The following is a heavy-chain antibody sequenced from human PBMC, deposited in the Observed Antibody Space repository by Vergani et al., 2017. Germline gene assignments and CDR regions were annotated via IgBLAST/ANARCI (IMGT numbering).Heavy chain of an antibody. V-gene: IGHV1-69*02. Sequence: QVQLEQSGAEVKKPGSSVTVSCRASGGTFGSHTISWVRQAPGQGLEWVGRVIPHLEITTLAQHLQGRVTMTEDTSTDTAYMELSSLRSEDTAVYYCATGRLEWPSGGYYMDVWGKGTTVTVSS. CDR1: GGTFGSHT. CDR3: ATGRLEWPSGGYYMDV. J-gene: IGHJ6*03. D-gene: IGHD3-3*01. CDR2: VIPHLEIT.